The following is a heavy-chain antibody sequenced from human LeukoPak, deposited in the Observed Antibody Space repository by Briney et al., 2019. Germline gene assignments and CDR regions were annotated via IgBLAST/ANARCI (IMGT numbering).Heavy chain of an antibody. CDR1: GYTFTSYH. CDR2: INPSGAGT. V-gene: IGHV1-46*01. D-gene: IGHD1-26*01. J-gene: IGHJ6*03. CDR3: ARDVISGNFYPYYYYMDV. Sequence: GASVKVSCKASGYTFTSYHIHWVRQAPGQGLEWMGIINPSGAGTSSAQKFQGRLTMTRDTSTSTVYMELSSLTSADTAVYYCARDVISGNFYPYYYYMDVWGKGTTVTVSS.